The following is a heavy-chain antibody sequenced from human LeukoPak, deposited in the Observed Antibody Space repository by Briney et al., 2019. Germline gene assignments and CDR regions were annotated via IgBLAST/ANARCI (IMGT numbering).Heavy chain of an antibody. V-gene: IGHV1-2*02. D-gene: IGHD2-15*01. Sequence: ASVKVSCKASGYTFTGYYIHWVRQAPGQGLEWMGWINPNSGGANSAQKFQGRVTMTRDTSISTAYMELSRLRSDDTAVYYCATQIICRGGTCYSSYHYYAMDVWGQGTTVTVSS. CDR3: ATQIICRGGTCYSSYHYYAMDV. J-gene: IGHJ6*02. CDR2: INPNSGGA. CDR1: GYTFTGYY.